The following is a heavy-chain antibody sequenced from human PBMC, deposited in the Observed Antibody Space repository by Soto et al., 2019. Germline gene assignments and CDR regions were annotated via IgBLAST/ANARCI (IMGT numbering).Heavy chain of an antibody. CDR1: GFTFISYA. V-gene: IGHV3-23*01. J-gene: IGHJ6*02. CDR3: AKNRVFPESVYYYYGMYG. Sequence: GGSLRLSCAASGFTFISYAMSWVLQAPGKGLEWVSAISGSGGSTYYADSVKGRFTISRDNSKNTLYLQMNSLRAEDTAVYYCAKNRVFPESVYYYYGMYGCGQGTTVIVSS. CDR2: ISGSGGST.